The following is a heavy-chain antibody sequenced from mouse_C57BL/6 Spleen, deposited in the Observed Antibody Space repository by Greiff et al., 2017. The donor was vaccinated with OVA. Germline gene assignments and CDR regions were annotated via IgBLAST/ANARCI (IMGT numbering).Heavy chain of an antibody. D-gene: IGHD2-1*01. Sequence: QVQLQQSGPGLVQPSQSLSITCTVSGFSLTSYGVHWVRQSPGKGLEWLGVIWRGGSTDYNAAFMSRLSITKDNSKSQVFFKMNSLQADDTAIYXCAKTIYYGNYDAMGYWGQGTSVTVSS. V-gene: IGHV2-5*01. CDR2: IWRGGST. J-gene: IGHJ4*01. CDR3: AKTIYYGNYDAMGY. CDR1: GFSLTSYG.